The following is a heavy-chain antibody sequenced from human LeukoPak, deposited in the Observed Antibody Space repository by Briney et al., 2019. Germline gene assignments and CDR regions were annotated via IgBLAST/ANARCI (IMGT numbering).Heavy chain of an antibody. CDR3: ARGGPMSSGYAGDGFDI. V-gene: IGHV4-59*01. D-gene: IGHD3-22*01. Sequence: SETLSLTCTVCGDSTRSYYWSWIRQPPGKGLEWIGYIYYTGSTNYNPSLKSRVTISIDTPENQFSLHLTSVTAADTAVYYCARGGPMSSGYAGDGFDIWGQGTLVTVSS. J-gene: IGHJ3*02. CDR2: IYYTGST. CDR1: GDSTRSYY.